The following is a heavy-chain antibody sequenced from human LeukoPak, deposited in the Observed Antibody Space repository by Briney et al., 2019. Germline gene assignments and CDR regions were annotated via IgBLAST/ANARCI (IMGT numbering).Heavy chain of an antibody. J-gene: IGHJ6*02. CDR1: GFTFSSYA. D-gene: IGHD3-9*01. CDR2: ISGSGGST. Sequence: GGSLRLSCAASGFTFSSYAMSWVRQAPGKGLEWVSAISGSGGSTYYADSVKGRFTISRDNSKNMLYLQMNSLRAEDTAVYYCAKAPEYYDILTGYDYYGMDVWGQGTTVTVSS. V-gene: IGHV3-23*01. CDR3: AKAPEYYDILTGYDYYGMDV.